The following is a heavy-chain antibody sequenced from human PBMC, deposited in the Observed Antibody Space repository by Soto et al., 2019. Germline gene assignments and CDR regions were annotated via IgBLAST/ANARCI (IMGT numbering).Heavy chain of an antibody. D-gene: IGHD4-17*01. CDR1: GGSISSGGYY. CDR2: IYYSGST. J-gene: IGHJ6*02. V-gene: IGHV4-31*03. CDR3: ARARGGRGTTVTRYYYYGMDV. Sequence: PSETLSLTCTVSGGSISSGGYYWSCIRQHPGKGREWIGYIYYSGSTYYNPSLKSRVTISVDTSKNQFSLKLSSVTAADTAVYYCARARGGRGTTVTRYYYYGMDVWGQGTTVTVSS.